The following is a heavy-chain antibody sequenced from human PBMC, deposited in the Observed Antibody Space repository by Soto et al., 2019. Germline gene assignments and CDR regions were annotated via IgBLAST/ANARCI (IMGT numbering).Heavy chain of an antibody. D-gene: IGHD4-17*01. Sequence: QVQLQESGPGLVKPSETLSLTCTVSGGSISSYYWSWIRQPPGKGLEWIGYIFYSGSTNYNPSLKGRVPISVDTSKNQFSLKLSSVPAADTAVYYCARRYGSAFDIWGHGTMVTVSS. CDR3: ARRYGSAFDI. J-gene: IGHJ3*02. V-gene: IGHV4-59*01. CDR2: IFYSGST. CDR1: GGSISSYY.